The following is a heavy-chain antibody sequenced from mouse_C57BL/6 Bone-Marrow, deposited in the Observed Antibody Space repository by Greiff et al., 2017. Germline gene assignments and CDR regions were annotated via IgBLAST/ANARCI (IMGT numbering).Heavy chain of an antibody. J-gene: IGHJ4*01. Sequence: QVQLQQPGAELVKPGASVTLSCKASGYTFTSYWMHWVKQRPGQGLEWIGMIHPNSGSTNYNEKFKSKATLTVDKSSSTAYMQLSSLTSADSAVYYCARWVYGSSYAMDYWGQGTSVTVSS. CDR3: ARWVYGSSYAMDY. D-gene: IGHD1-1*01. CDR1: GYTFTSYW. CDR2: IHPNSGST. V-gene: IGHV1-64*01.